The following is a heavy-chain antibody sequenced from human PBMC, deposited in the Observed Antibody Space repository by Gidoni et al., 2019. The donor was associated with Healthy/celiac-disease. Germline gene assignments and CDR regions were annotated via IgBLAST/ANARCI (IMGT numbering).Heavy chain of an antibody. V-gene: IGHV3-30-3*01. CDR1: GFTFSSYA. CDR3: ATDSSSWYYFDY. D-gene: IGHD6-13*01. J-gene: IGHJ4*02. Sequence: QVQLVESGGGVVQPGRSLRLSCAASGFTFSSYAMHWVRQAPGKGLEWVAVISYDGSNKYYADSVKGRFTISRDNYKNTLYLQMNSLRAEDTAVYYCATDSSSWYYFDYWGQGTLVTVSS. CDR2: ISYDGSNK.